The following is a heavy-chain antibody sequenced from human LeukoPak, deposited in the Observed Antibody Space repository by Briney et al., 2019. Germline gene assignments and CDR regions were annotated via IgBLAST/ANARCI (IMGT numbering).Heavy chain of an antibody. J-gene: IGHJ6*02. CDR3: AGGNYYDSSGYYRRAPYYYGMDV. Sequence: GGSLRLSCAASGFTFDDYAMHWVRQAPGKGLEWVSGISWNSGSIGYADSVKGRFTISRDNAKNSLYLQMNSLRAEDTAVYYYAGGNYYDSSGYYRRAPYYYGMDVWGQGTTVTVSS. CDR1: GFTFDDYA. V-gene: IGHV3-9*01. D-gene: IGHD3-22*01. CDR2: ISWNSGSI.